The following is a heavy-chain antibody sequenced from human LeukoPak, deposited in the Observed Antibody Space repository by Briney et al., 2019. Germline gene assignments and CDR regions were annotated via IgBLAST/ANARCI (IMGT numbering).Heavy chain of an antibody. J-gene: IGHJ3*02. Sequence: GGSLRLSCAASGFTFSSYGMHWVRQAPGKGLEWVAFIRYDGSNKYYADSVEGRFTISRDNSKNTLYLQMNSLRAEDTAVYYCAKGGSGSFPNGAFDIWGQGTMVTVSS. D-gene: IGHD1-26*01. CDR2: IRYDGSNK. CDR1: GFTFSSYG. CDR3: AKGGSGSFPNGAFDI. V-gene: IGHV3-30*02.